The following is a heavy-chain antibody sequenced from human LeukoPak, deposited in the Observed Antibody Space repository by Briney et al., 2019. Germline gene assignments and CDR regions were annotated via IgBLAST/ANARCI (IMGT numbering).Heavy chain of an antibody. CDR1: GGTFSSYA. CDR3: ATGLTNLLVAFDI. J-gene: IGHJ3*02. V-gene: IGHV1-2*02. CDR2: INPNSGGT. Sequence: ASVKVSCKASGGTFSSYAISWVRQAPGQGLEWMGWINPNSGGTNYAQKFQGRVTMTRDTSISTAYMELSRLRSDDTAVYYCATGLTNLLVAFDIWGQGTMVTVSS. D-gene: IGHD2/OR15-2a*01.